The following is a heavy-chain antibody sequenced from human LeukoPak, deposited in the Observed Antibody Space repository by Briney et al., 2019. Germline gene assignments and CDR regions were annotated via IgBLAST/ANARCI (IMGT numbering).Heavy chain of an antibody. CDR2: VYSSGST. CDR3: ARVYSGTYGGIDY. D-gene: IGHD1-26*01. J-gene: IGHJ4*02. V-gene: IGHV4-4*07. CDR1: GGSISSYY. Sequence: SETLSLTCTVSGGSISSYYWSWIRKPAGEGLEWIGRVYSSGSTNYNPSLKSRVTMSVDTPKNQFSLKLTSVTAADTGVYYCARVYSGTYGGIDYWGQGTLVTVSS.